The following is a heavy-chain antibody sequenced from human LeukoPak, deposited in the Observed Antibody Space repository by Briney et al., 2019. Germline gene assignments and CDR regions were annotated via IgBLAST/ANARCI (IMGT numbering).Heavy chain of an antibody. D-gene: IGHD3-22*01. CDR1: GYSFTSYW. CDR3: ARHGTYYYDSSGPPSAFDI. V-gene: IGHV5-51*01. Sequence: GDSLKISCKGSGYSFTSYWIGWVRQMPGKGLEWMGIIYPGDSDTRYSPSFQGQVTISADKSISTAYLQWSSLKASDTAMYYCARHGTYYYDSSGPPSAFDIWGQGTMVTVSS. CDR2: IYPGDSDT. J-gene: IGHJ3*02.